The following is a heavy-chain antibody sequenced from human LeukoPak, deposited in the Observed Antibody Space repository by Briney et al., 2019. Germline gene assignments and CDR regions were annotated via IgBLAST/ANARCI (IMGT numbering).Heavy chain of an antibody. Sequence: GGSLRLSCAASGFTLSRSSMHWVRQAPGKGLEFVSAISSNGRRTYYANSVKGRFIISRDIPKNTLYLQMGSLRVDDTAVYYCVRRLYYYDTSGFGWFDPWGQGTLVTVSS. CDR2: ISSNGRRT. J-gene: IGHJ5*02. CDR3: VRRLYYYDTSGFGWFDP. V-gene: IGHV3-64*01. CDR1: GFTLSRSS. D-gene: IGHD3-22*01.